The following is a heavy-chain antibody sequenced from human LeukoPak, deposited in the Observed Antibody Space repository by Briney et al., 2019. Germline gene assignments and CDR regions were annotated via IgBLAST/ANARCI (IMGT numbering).Heavy chain of an antibody. Sequence: ASVKVSCKASGYTFTNYDINWVRQATGQGLEWMGWMNPNSGNTGYAQKFQGRVTITRNTSISTAHMELSSLRSEDTAVYYCARGGGREWELRGAFDIWGQGTIVTVSS. CDR2: MNPNSGNT. V-gene: IGHV1-8*03. J-gene: IGHJ3*02. D-gene: IGHD1-26*01. CDR1: GYTFTNYD. CDR3: ARGGGREWELRGAFDI.